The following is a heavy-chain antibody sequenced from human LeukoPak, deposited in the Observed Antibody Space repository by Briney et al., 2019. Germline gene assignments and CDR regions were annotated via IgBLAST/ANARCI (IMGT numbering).Heavy chain of an antibody. CDR3: ARGRGDYFDSSGYFFDC. V-gene: IGHV4-4*07. Sequence: SETLSLTCTVSGGSISSYYWSWIRQPAGKGLEWIGRIHTSGSTNYNPSLKSRVTISVDKSKNQFSLKLSSVTAADTAMYFCARGRGDYFDSSGYFFDCWGQGTLVTISS. J-gene: IGHJ4*02. CDR2: IHTSGST. CDR1: GGSISSYY. D-gene: IGHD3-22*01.